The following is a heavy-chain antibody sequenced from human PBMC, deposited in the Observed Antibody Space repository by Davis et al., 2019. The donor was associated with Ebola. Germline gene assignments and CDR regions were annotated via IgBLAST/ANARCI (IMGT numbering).Heavy chain of an antibody. CDR2: ISAYNGNT. D-gene: IGHD2-2*02. Sequence: ASVKVSCKASGYTFTSYGISWVRQAPGQGLEWMGWISAYNGNTNYAQKLQGRVTMTTDTSTSTAYMELRSLRSDDTAVYYCARDPYCSSTRCYTGDAFDIWGQGTMVTVSS. V-gene: IGHV1-18*01. CDR3: ARDPYCSSTRCYTGDAFDI. CDR1: GYTFTSYG. J-gene: IGHJ3*02.